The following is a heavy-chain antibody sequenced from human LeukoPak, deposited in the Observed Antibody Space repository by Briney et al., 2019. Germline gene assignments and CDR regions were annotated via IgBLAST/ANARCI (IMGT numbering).Heavy chain of an antibody. V-gene: IGHV3-20*04. CDR1: GFTFDGYG. CDR2: INWNGGST. Sequence: GGSLRLSCAASGFTFDGYGMSWVRQAPGKGLEWVSGINWNGGSTGYADSVKGRFTISRDNAKNSLYLQMNSLRAEDMALYYCAKDVSRMSYYYMDVWGKGTTVTVSS. D-gene: IGHD2-15*01. J-gene: IGHJ6*03. CDR3: AKDVSRMSYYYMDV.